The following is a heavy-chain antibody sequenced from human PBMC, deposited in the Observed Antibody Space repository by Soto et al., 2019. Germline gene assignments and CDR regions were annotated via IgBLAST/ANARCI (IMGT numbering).Heavy chain of an antibody. V-gene: IGHV3-30*03. J-gene: IGHJ6*02. Sequence: QVQLVESGGGVVQSGRSLRLSCAASGFTFNIYGLHWVRQTPGKGLEWVAAISFDGSTRYYADSAKGRFTISRDDSKKTLHLVMNSLRSEDTAVDYCGRDTALGGRYYYGVDVWGQGTTVTVS. CDR1: GFTFNIYG. CDR2: ISFDGSTR. CDR3: GRDTALGGRYYYGVDV. D-gene: IGHD7-27*01.